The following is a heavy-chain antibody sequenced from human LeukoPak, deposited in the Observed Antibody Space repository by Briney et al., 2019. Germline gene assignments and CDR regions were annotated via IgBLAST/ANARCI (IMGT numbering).Heavy chain of an antibody. Sequence: GGSLRLSCVASGFTFSSSWMTWVRQAPGMGLERVANIKADGSGKYYVDSVRGRFSISRDNAKNSVYLQMNSLRAEDTAVYHCARGGDSSGYYVWFDPWGQGTLVTVSS. CDR1: GFTFSSSW. V-gene: IGHV3-7*04. D-gene: IGHD3-22*01. CDR3: ARGGDSSGYYVWFDP. CDR2: IKADGSGK. J-gene: IGHJ5*02.